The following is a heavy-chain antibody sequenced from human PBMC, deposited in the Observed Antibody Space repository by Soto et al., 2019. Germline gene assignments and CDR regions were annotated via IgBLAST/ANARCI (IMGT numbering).Heavy chain of an antibody. CDR2: ISGSGGST. J-gene: IGHJ4*02. D-gene: IGHD6-19*01. CDR1: GVTFSPYA. Sequence: GGSLRLCCAASGVTFSPYAMSGFRQALGKGLEWVSAISGSGGSTYYADSVKGRFTISRDNSKNTLYLQMNSLTAEDTAVYYCAKDTQTEYSRGSIVYWGQGTLVTVST. CDR3: AKDTQTEYSRGSIVY. V-gene: IGHV3-23*01.